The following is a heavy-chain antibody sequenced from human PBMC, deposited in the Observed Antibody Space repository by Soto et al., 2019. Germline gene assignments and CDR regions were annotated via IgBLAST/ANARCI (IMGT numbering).Heavy chain of an antibody. Sequence: QVQLVQSGAEVKKPGSSVKVSCKTSGGTFSTHTISWVRQAPGQGLEWMGRIIPIFGTAKYAQNFQGRVTITAEESTNTSYMELSSLRSEDTAVYFCARRLDYYESNHSRADDSFEIWGQGTMVTVSS. CDR2: IIPIFGTA. CDR3: ARRLDYYESNHSRADDSFEI. D-gene: IGHD3-22*01. J-gene: IGHJ3*02. V-gene: IGHV1-69*18. CDR1: GGTFSTHT.